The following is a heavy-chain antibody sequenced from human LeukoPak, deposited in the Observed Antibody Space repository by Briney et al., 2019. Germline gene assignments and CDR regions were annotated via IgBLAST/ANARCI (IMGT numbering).Heavy chain of an antibody. CDR1: GFTFSNYE. D-gene: IGHD3-3*01. CDR3: ARSDLTIFGVVSLFDY. V-gene: IGHV3-48*03. J-gene: IGHJ4*02. Sequence: GGSLRLSCAASGFTFSNYEMNWVRQAPGKGLEWVSYISTSGSTIYYADSVKGRFTISRDNAKNSLYLQMNSLRAEDTAVYYCARSDLTIFGVVSLFDYWGQGTLVTVSS. CDR2: ISTSGSTI.